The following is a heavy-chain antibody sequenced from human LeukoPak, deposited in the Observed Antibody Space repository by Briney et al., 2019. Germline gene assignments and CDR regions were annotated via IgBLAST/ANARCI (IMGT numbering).Heavy chain of an antibody. CDR3: ARGVANYYDNSGYQN. CDR2: IRSKAYSYAT. Sequence: PGGSLRLSCAASGFTFSGSTMHWVRQASGKGVEWVGRIRSKAYSYATTFAASVKGSFTISRDDSKNTAYLQMNSLKAEDTAVYYCARGVANYYDNSGYQNWGQGTLVTVSS. J-gene: IGHJ4*02. D-gene: IGHD3-22*01. CDR1: GFTFSGST. V-gene: IGHV3-73*01.